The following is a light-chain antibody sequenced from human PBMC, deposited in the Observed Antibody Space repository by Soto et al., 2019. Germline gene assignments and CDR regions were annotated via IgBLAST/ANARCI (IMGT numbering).Light chain of an antibody. Sequence: EVVMTQSPATLSVSPGERATLSCRASQSVSNNLAWFQQKPGQAPRLLIYHASTRATGIPARFSGSGSGTKFTLIISSLQSEDYAVYYCQQYNNWWTFGQGTKVEIK. CDR1: QSVSNN. V-gene: IGKV3-15*01. CDR3: QQYNNWWT. J-gene: IGKJ1*01. CDR2: HAS.